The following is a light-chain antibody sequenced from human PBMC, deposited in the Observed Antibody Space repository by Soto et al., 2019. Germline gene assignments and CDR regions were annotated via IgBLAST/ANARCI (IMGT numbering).Light chain of an antibody. V-gene: IGLV1-44*01. CDR2: SNN. CDR1: SSNIGSNT. Sequence: QSVLTQPPSASGTPGQRVTISCSGSSSNIGSNTVNWDQQLPGTAPKLLIYSNNQRPSGVPDRFSVSKSGTSDSLAISGLQSEDEDDYYCAAWDDSLNGTDVFGTGTKLTVL. CDR3: AAWDDSLNGTDV. J-gene: IGLJ1*01.